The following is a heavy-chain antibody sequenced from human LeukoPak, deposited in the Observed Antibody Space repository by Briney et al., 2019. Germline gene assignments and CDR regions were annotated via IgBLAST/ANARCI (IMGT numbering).Heavy chain of an antibody. J-gene: IGHJ4*02. CDR1: GFTFSSYW. V-gene: IGHV3-7*01. CDR3: ARDAAGAAAGSFDY. CDR2: IKQDGSEK. D-gene: IGHD6-13*01. Sequence: QTGGSLRLSCAASGFTFSSYWMSWVRQAPGKGLEWVANIKQDGSEKYYVDSVKGRFTISRDNAKNSLYLQMNSLRAEDTAVYYCARDAAGAAAGSFDYWGQGTLVTVSS.